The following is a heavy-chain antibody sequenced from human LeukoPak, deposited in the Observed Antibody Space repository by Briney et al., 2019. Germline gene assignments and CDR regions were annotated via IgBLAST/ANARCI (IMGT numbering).Heavy chain of an antibody. CDR1: GDSISSRTYY. CDR3: ASDVSSAFPNRFDP. Sequence: SQTLSLTCSVSGDSISSRTYYWTWIRQHPEKGLEWIGYIWNSGNTNYNPYLKSRVTISVDTSKNQFSLKLTSVTAADTALYYCASDVSSAFPNRFDPWGQGILVIVSS. CDR2: IWNSGNT. J-gene: IGHJ5*02. D-gene: IGHD6-6*01. V-gene: IGHV4-31*03.